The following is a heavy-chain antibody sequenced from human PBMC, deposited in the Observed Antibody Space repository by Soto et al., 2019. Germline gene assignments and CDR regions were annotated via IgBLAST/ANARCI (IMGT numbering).Heavy chain of an antibody. CDR1: GVSISSGGYS. J-gene: IGHJ5*02. V-gene: IGHV4-30-2*01. CDR3: ASNYGSGSYAWFDP. CDR2: IYHSGST. D-gene: IGHD3-10*01. Sequence: SETLSLTCAVSGVSISSGGYSWSWIRQPPGKGLEWIGYIYHSGSTYYNPSLKSRVTISVDRSKNQFSLKLSSVTAADTAVYYCASNYGSGSYAWFDPWGQGTLVTVSS.